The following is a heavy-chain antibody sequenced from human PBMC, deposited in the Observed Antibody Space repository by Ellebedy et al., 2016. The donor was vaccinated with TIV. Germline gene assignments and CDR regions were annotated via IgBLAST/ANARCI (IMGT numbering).Heavy chain of an antibody. D-gene: IGHD1-26*01. CDR3: AKDKWSGSYKYCDY. CDR2: ISWNSGSI. V-gene: IGHV3-9*01. Sequence: GGSLRLSCAASGFAFGTYGMNWVRQAPGKGLEWVSGISWNSGSIRYADSVKGRFTISRDNAKNSLYLEMNSLRADDTALYYCAKDKWSGSYKYCDYWGQGTLVTVSS. CDR1: GFAFGTYG. J-gene: IGHJ4*02.